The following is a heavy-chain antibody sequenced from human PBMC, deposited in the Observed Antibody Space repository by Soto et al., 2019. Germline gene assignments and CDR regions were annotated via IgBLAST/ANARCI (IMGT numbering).Heavy chain of an antibody. J-gene: IGHJ4*02. D-gene: IGHD3-22*01. CDR1: GFTFSSYG. CDR3: AKASDSSGYYGFDY. CDR2: ISYDGSNK. V-gene: IGHV3-30*18. Sequence: VQLVESGGGVVQPGRSLRLSCAASGFTFSSYGMHWVRQAPGKGLEWVAVISYDGSNKYYADSVKGRFTISRDNSKNTLYLQMNSLRAEDTAVYYCAKASDSSGYYGFDYWGQGTLVTVSS.